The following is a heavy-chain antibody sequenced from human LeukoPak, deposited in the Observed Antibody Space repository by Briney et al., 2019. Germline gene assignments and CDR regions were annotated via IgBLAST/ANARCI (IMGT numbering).Heavy chain of an antibody. CDR2: IYYSGST. Sequence: SETLSLICTVSGGSISSYYWSWIRQPPGKGLEWIGYIYYSGSTNYNPSLKSRVTISVDTSKNQFSLKLSSVTAADTAVYYCARDHGLGYSSGWYEGWYFDLWGRGTLVTVSS. CDR1: GGSISSYY. V-gene: IGHV4-59*01. J-gene: IGHJ2*01. CDR3: ARDHGLGYSSGWYEGWYFDL. D-gene: IGHD6-19*01.